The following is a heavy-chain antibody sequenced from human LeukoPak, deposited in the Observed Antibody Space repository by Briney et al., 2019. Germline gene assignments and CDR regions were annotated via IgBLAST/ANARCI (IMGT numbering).Heavy chain of an antibody. CDR3: AYSVSAALNHFFDP. J-gene: IGHJ5*02. D-gene: IGHD2-2*01. Sequence: SVKVSCKTSGGTFSTAAISWFRQAPGQGLEWMARIIPMFTTPDYAYKFLDRVTITADKSTSTAYMELTTLTSDDTAVYFCAYSVSAALNHFFDPWGQGTAVIVSS. CDR2: IIPMFTTP. V-gene: IGHV1-69*06. CDR1: GGTFSTAA.